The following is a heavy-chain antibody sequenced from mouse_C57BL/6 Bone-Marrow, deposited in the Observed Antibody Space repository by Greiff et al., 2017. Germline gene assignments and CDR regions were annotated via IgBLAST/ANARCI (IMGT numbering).Heavy chain of an antibody. D-gene: IGHD1-1*02. Sequence: QVQLQQPGAELVKPGASVKLSCKASGYTFTSYWMQWVKQRPGQGLEWIGEIDPSDSYTNYNQKFKGKATLTVDTSSSTAYMQLSSLTSEDSVVYYCARNYPAWFAYWGQGTLVTVSA. CDR2: IDPSDSYT. J-gene: IGHJ3*01. CDR1: GYTFTSYW. CDR3: ARNYPAWFAY. V-gene: IGHV1-50*01.